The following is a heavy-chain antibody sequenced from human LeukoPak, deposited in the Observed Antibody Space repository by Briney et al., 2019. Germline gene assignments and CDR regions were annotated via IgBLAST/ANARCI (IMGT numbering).Heavy chain of an antibody. CDR3: ARVGPRYSGYDRAGYFDY. CDR1: GGSMSSYF. CDR2: IYHSGST. Sequence: ASETLSLTCTVSGGSMSSYFWSWIRQPPGKGLEWIGYIYHSGSTFYNPSLKSRVTISLDTSKNQFSLRLSSVTAADTAVYYCARVGPRYSGYDRAGYFDYWGQGTLVTVSS. D-gene: IGHD5-12*01. J-gene: IGHJ4*02. V-gene: IGHV4-59*01.